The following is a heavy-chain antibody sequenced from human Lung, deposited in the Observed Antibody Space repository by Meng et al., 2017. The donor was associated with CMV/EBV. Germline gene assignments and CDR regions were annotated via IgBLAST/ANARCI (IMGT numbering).Heavy chain of an antibody. J-gene: IGHJ4*02. CDR3: ARVTEYGGNCFDS. CDR2: VYHSGYT. CDR1: GTSISTSNW. Sequence: VSGTSISTSNWWSGVRQPPGKGLEWIGEVYHSGYTNYNPSLKSRVTMSVDRSKNQFSLKLSSVTAADTAVYYCARVTEYGGNCFDSWGQGTLVTVSS. V-gene: IGHV4-4*02. D-gene: IGHD4/OR15-4a*01.